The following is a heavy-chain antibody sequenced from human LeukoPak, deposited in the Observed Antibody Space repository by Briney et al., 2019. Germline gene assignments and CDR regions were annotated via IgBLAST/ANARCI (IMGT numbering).Heavy chain of an antibody. D-gene: IGHD6-19*01. CDR2: ISGSGGST. CDR3: AKGRAGIDY. V-gene: IGHV3-23*01. CDR1: GFTFSSYE. J-gene: IGHJ4*02. Sequence: GGSLRLSCAASGFTFSSYEMSWVRQAPGKGLEWVSGISGSGGSTYYADSVKGRFTISRDNSKNMLYVQMNSLRAEDTAVYYCAKGRAGIDYWGQGTLVIVSS.